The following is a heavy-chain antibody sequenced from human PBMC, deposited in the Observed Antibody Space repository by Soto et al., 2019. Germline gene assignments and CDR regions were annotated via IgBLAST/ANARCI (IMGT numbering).Heavy chain of an antibody. J-gene: IGHJ2*01. CDR2: IIPIFGTA. CDR1: GGTFSSYA. V-gene: IGHV1-69*01. D-gene: IGHD4-17*01. Sequence: QVQLVQSGAELKKPGSSVKVSCKASGGTFSSYAISWVRQAPGQGLEWLGGIIPIFGTANYAQKFQGRVTITADESTSTAYVELSSLRSEDKAVYYCARGDTVTTGYWYFDLWGRGTLVTVSS. CDR3: ARGDTVTTGYWYFDL.